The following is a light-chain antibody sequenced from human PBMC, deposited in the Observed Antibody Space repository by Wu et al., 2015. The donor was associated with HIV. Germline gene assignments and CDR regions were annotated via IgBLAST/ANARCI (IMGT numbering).Light chain of an antibody. CDR2: GAS. V-gene: IGKV3-15*01. CDR3: QHYNNLPLT. CDR1: QSVSSN. Sequence: EIVLTQSPATLSLSPGERATLSCRASQSVSSNLAWYQQKPGQAPRLLIYGASTRATGIPARFSGSGSGTEFTLTISSMQSEDFAVYYCQHYNNLPLTFGGGTEGGD. J-gene: IGKJ4*01.